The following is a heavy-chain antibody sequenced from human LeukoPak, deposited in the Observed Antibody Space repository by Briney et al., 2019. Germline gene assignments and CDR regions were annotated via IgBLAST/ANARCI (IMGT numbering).Heavy chain of an antibody. J-gene: IGHJ5*02. CDR3: ARAGWSTTRPWFDP. V-gene: IGHV3-33*01. CDR1: GFTFSSYG. D-gene: IGHD2-2*01. Sequence: GRSLRLSCAASGFTFSSYGMHWVRQAPGEGLEWVAVIWYDGSNKYYADSVEGRFTISRDNSKNTLYLQMNSLRAEDTAVYYCARAGWSTTRPWFDPWGQGTLVTVSS. CDR2: IWYDGSNK.